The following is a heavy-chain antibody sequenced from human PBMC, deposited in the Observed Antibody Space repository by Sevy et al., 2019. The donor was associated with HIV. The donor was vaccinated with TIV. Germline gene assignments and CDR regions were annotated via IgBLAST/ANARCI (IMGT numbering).Heavy chain of an antibody. CDR3: ARVPSTGRYGMDV. CDR2: ISSSSGTI. CDR1: GFTIRTYN. J-gene: IGHJ6*02. D-gene: IGHD3-10*01. V-gene: IGHV3-48*01. Sequence: GGSLRLSCAASGFTIRTYNMNWVRQAPGKGLEWVSSISSSSGTIYYADSVKGRFTISRDNAKNSLYLQMSSLRADDTALYYCARVPSTGRYGMDVWGQGTTVTVSS.